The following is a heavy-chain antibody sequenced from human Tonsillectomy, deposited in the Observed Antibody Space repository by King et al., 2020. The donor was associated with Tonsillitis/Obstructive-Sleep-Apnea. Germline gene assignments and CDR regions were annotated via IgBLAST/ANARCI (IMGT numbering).Heavy chain of an antibody. J-gene: IGHJ4*02. CDR2: IYPGDSDT. Sequence: QLVQSGAEVKKPGESLKISCKASAYTFTDYWIGWVRQMPGKGLEWMGFIYPGDSDTRYSPSFQGQVTTSADKSISTAYLQWSRLKAADTAMYYCASGEDTSGFYYGSFDYWGQGTLFTVSS. V-gene: IGHV5-51*03. D-gene: IGHD3-22*01. CDR3: ASGEDTSGFYYGSFDY. CDR1: AYTFTDYW.